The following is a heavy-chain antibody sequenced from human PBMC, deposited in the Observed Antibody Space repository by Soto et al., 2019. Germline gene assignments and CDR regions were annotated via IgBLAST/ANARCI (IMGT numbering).Heavy chain of an antibody. J-gene: IGHJ6*02. CDR1: GGSISSGDYY. CDR2: IYYSGST. Sequence: SETLSLTCTVSGGSISSGDYYWSWIRQPPGKGLEWIGYIYYSGSTYYNPSLKSRVTISVDTSKNQFSLKLSSVTAADTAVYYCARDGEYYYDSSGYYRGNYYYGMDVWGQGTTVTVSS. V-gene: IGHV4-30-4*01. D-gene: IGHD3-22*01. CDR3: ARDGEYYYDSSGYYRGNYYYGMDV.